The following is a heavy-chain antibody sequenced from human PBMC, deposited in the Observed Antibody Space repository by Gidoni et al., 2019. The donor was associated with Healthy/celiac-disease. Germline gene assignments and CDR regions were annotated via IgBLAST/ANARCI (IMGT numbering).Heavy chain of an antibody. D-gene: IGHD3-22*01. V-gene: IGHV3-30*04. Sequence: QVQLVESGGGVVQPGRSLRRSCAASGFTFRSYAMHWVRQAPGKRLEWVAVISYDGSNKYYADSVKGRFTISRDNSKNTLYLQMNSLRAEDTAVYYCARDRFLEHPPPDSSGYGPFDPWGQGTLVTVSS. CDR2: ISYDGSNK. CDR3: ARDRFLEHPPPDSSGYGPFDP. J-gene: IGHJ5*02. CDR1: GFTFRSYA.